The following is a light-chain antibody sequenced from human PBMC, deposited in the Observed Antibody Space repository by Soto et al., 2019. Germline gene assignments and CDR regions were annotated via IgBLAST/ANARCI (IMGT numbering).Light chain of an antibody. CDR2: LNSDGSH. J-gene: IGLJ2*01. CDR1: SGHSSYA. V-gene: IGLV4-69*01. Sequence: QSVLTQSPSASASLGASVKLTCTLSSGHSSYAIAWHQQQPEKGTRYLMKLNSDGSHSKGDGIPDRVSGSSSGAERYLTISSLQYEDEADYYCQTWGTGVVFGGGTQLTVL. CDR3: QTWGTGVV.